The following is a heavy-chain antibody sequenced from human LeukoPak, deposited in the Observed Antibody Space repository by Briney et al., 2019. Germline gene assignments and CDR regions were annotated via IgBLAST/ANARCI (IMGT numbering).Heavy chain of an antibody. V-gene: IGHV3-21*01. J-gene: IGHJ3*02. CDR3: AKGNWLTPFDI. D-gene: IGHD3-10*01. CDR2: ISSSSSYI. Sequence: GGSLRLSCAASGFTFSSYSMNWVRQAPGKGLEWVSSISSSSSYIYYADSVKGRFTISRDNAKNSLYLQMNSLRAEDTAVYYCAKGNWLTPFDIWGQGTMVTVSS. CDR1: GFTFSSYS.